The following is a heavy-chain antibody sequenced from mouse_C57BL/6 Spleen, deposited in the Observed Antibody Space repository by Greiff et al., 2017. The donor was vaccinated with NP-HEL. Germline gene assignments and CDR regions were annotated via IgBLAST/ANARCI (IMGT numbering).Heavy chain of an antibody. CDR2: IYPGDGDT. Sequence: VQLQQSGPELVKPGASVKISCKASGYAFSSSWMNWVKQRPGKGLEWIGRIYPGDGDTNYNGKFKGKATLTADKSSSTAYMQLSSLTSEDSAVYFCARFDYSKGNYAMDYWGQGTSVTVSS. D-gene: IGHD2-5*01. CDR1: GYAFSSSW. CDR3: ARFDYSKGNYAMDY. J-gene: IGHJ4*01. V-gene: IGHV1-82*01.